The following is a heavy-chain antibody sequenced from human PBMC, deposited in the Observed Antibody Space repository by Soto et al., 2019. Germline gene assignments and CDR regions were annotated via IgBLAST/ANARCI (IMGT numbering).Heavy chain of an antibody. CDR1: GFTFSSYA. CDR2: ISGSGGST. V-gene: IGHV3-23*01. J-gene: IGHJ4*02. D-gene: IGHD3-22*01. Sequence: GGSLRLSCAASGFTFSSYAMSWVRQAPGKGLEWVSAISGSGGSTYYADSVKGRFTISRDNSKSTLYLQMNSLRAEDTAVYYCAKGIVYYYDSSGYFAYWGQGTLVTVSS. CDR3: AKGIVYYYDSSGYFAY.